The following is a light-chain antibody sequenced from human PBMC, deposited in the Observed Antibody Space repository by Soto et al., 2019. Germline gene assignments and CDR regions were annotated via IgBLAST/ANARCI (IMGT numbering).Light chain of an antibody. CDR3: QSYDRSLSVFYV. CDR1: SSNIGAGYD. Sequence: QSVLTQPPSVSGAPGQRVTISCTGSSSNIGAGYDVHWYQQLPGTAPKLLIYGNNNRPSGVPDRFSGSKSGTSASLAITGLKAEDEADYYCQSYDRSLSVFYVFGTGTKVTVL. CDR2: GNN. J-gene: IGLJ1*01. V-gene: IGLV1-40*01.